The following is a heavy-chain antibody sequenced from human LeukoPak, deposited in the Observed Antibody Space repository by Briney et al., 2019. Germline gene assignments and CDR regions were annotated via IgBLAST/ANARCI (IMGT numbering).Heavy chain of an antibody. CDR2: IYYSGST. D-gene: IGHD3-9*01. J-gene: IGHJ5*02. Sequence: SETLSLTCTVSGGSLSSGSYYWSWIRQPPGKGLEWIGYIYYSGSTNYNPSLKSRVTISVDTSKNQFSLKLSSVTAADTAVYYCARGFVPDWSFGRGNWFDPWGQGTLVTVSS. CDR1: GGSLSSGSYY. V-gene: IGHV4-61*01. CDR3: ARGFVPDWSFGRGNWFDP.